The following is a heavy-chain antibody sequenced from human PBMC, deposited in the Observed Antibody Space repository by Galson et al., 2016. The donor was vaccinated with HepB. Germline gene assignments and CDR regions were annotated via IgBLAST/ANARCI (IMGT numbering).Heavy chain of an antibody. CDR2: IYASGGT. Sequence: TLSLTCTVSGDSISSGSYYWSWIRQPAGKGLEWVGRIYASGGTYYNPSLRSRVTISVDTSKNQFSLKVSSVTAADTAVYFCARITGDGTVDSWGQGTLVTVSS. CDR3: ARITGDGTVDS. V-gene: IGHV4-61*02. CDR1: GDSISSGSYY. D-gene: IGHD7-27*01. J-gene: IGHJ4*02.